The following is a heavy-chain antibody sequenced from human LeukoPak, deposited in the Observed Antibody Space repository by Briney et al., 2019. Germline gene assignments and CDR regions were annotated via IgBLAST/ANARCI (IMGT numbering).Heavy chain of an antibody. Sequence: SETLSLTCTVSGGSISSYYWSWIRQPPGKGLEWIGYIYYSGSTNYNPSLKSQVTISVDTSKNQFSLKLSSVTAADTAVYYCARGSSGYYYVLSDYFDYWGQGTLVTVSS. J-gene: IGHJ4*02. CDR1: GGSISSYY. V-gene: IGHV4-59*01. CDR2: IYYSGST. CDR3: ARGSSGYYYVLSDYFDY. D-gene: IGHD3-22*01.